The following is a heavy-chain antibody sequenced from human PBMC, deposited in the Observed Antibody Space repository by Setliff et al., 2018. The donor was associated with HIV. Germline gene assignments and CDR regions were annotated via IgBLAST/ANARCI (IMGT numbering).Heavy chain of an antibody. CDR2: IYYSGST. J-gene: IGHJ6*03. Sequence: SETLSLTCTVSGGSISSGGYYWSWIRQHPGKGLEWIGYIYYSGSTYYNPSLKSRVTISVDTSKNQISLKLSSVTAADTAVYYCASLDGSESPYIYYYYMDVWGKGTAVTVSS. D-gene: IGHD3-10*01. CDR3: ASLDGSESPYIYYYYMDV. CDR1: GGSISSGGYY. V-gene: IGHV4-31*03.